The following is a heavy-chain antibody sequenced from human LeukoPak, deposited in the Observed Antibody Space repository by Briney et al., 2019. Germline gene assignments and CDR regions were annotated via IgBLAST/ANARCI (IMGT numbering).Heavy chain of an antibody. CDR3: AKEDVIGGYYPAG. V-gene: IGHV3-23*01. J-gene: IGHJ4*02. CDR2: ISGSGGST. Sequence: GGSLRLSCAASGFSFDDLGMTWVRQAPGKGLEWVSAISGSGGSTYYADSVKGRFTISRDNSKNTLYLQMNSLRAEDTAVYYCAKEDVIGGYYPAGWGQGTLVTVSS. D-gene: IGHD3-3*01. CDR1: GFSFDDLG.